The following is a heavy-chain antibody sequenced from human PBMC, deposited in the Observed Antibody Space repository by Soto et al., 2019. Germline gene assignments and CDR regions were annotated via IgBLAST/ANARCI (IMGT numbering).Heavy chain of an antibody. CDR3: AKQEGVGYNYGHFDY. D-gene: IGHD1-1*01. J-gene: IGHJ4*02. CDR1: GFTFSSYG. CDR2: ISYDGSNK. V-gene: IGHV3-30*18. Sequence: QVQLVESGGGVVQPGRSLRLSCAASGFTFSSYGIHWVGQAPGKGLEWVAVISYDGSNKYYADSVKGRFTISRDNSKNTLYLQMNSLRAEDTAVFYCAKQEGVGYNYGHFDYWGQGTLVTVSS.